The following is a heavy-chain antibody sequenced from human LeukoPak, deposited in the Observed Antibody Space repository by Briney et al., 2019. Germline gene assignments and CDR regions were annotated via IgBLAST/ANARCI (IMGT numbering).Heavy chain of an antibody. Sequence: SETLSLTCTVSGGSISTSNYYWGWIRQPPGKGLEWIGNIFYSGSTYYSPSLRSRVTISLDTSRNQFPLKLNSVTAADTAVYYCAREHYFYHMDGWGEGTTVTVSS. V-gene: IGHV4-39*06. CDR2: IFYSGST. CDR1: GGSISTSNYY. J-gene: IGHJ6*03. CDR3: AREHYFYHMDG.